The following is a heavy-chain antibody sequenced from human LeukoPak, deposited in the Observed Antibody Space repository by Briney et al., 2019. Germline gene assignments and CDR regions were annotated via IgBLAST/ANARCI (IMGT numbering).Heavy chain of an antibody. D-gene: IGHD5-24*01. CDR2: IKSKTEGGTT. CDR3: TTGDGYNLAFPYYFDY. CDR1: GFTFINAW. J-gene: IGHJ4*02. V-gene: IGHV3-15*01. Sequence: PGGSLRLSCAASGFTFINAWMNWVRQAPGKGREWVGRIKSKTEGGTTDYAAPVKGRFTISRDDSKNTLYLQMNSLKTEDTAVYYCTTGDGYNLAFPYYFDYWGQGTLVTVSS.